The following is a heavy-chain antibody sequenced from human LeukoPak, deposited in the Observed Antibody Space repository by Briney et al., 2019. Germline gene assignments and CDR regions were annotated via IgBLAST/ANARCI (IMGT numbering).Heavy chain of an antibody. J-gene: IGHJ3*02. D-gene: IGHD5-18*01. Sequence: PWGSLRLSCAASGFTFSSYSINWVRQAPGKGLEWVSVVYSGGGTYYADSVKGRFTISSDNSKNTLYLQMNNLRAEDTAVYYCVRDGSGGYRNRGVFDIWGQGTMVTVSS. CDR3: VRDGSGGYRNRGVFDI. CDR2: VYSGGGT. V-gene: IGHV3-53*01. CDR1: GFTFSSYS.